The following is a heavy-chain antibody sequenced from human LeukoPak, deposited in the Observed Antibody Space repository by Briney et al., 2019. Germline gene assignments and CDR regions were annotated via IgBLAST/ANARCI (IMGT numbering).Heavy chain of an antibody. Sequence: SVKVSCKASGGTFSSYAISWVRQAPGQGLEWMGGIIPIFGTANYAQKFQGRVTITTDESTSTAYMELSSLRSGDTAVYYCARNPRAAAVNWFDPWGQGTLVTVSS. CDR3: ARNPRAAAVNWFDP. J-gene: IGHJ5*02. V-gene: IGHV1-69*05. D-gene: IGHD6-13*01. CDR1: GGTFSSYA. CDR2: IIPIFGTA.